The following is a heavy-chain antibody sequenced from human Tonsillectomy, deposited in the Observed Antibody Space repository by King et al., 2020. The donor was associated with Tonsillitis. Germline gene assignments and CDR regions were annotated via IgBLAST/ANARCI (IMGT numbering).Heavy chain of an antibody. CDR1: GFTFSDFS. CDR2: ISSSSRIT. CDR3: ARIEMASIRGDY. D-gene: IGHD5-24*01. Sequence: VQLVESGGGLVQPGGSLRLSCAASGFTFSDFSMQWVRQAPGKGLEWVSYISSSSRITYYADSVKGRFTISRDNVKNSLYLLMNSLRAEDTAVYYCARIEMASIRGDYWGQGTLVTVSS. V-gene: IGHV3-48*01. J-gene: IGHJ4*02.